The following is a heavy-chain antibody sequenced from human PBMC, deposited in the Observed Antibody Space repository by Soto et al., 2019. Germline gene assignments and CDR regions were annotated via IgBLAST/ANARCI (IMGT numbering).Heavy chain of an antibody. CDR2: INHSGST. CDR3: ARGVRFTPIYRLDY. J-gene: IGHJ4*02. Sequence: SETLSLTCAVYGGSFSGYYWSWIRQPPGKGLEWIGEINHSGSTNYNPSLKSRVTISVDTSKNQFSLKLSSVTAADTAVYYCARGVRFTPIYRLDYWGQGTLVSVSS. D-gene: IGHD3-3*01. CDR1: GGSFSGYY. V-gene: IGHV4-34*01.